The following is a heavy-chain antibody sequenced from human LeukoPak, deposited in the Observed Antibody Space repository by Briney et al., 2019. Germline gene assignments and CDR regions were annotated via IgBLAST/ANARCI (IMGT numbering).Heavy chain of an antibody. J-gene: IGHJ4*02. Sequence: GGSLRLSCAASGFTFSSYAMSWVRQAPGKGLEWVSAISGSGGSTYYADSVKGRFTISRDNSKNTLYLQMNSLRAEDTAVYYCAKPHYYDTSGYVFDSWGQGTLVTVSS. CDR1: GFTFSSYA. D-gene: IGHD3-22*01. CDR3: AKPHYYDTSGYVFDS. V-gene: IGHV3-23*01. CDR2: ISGSGGST.